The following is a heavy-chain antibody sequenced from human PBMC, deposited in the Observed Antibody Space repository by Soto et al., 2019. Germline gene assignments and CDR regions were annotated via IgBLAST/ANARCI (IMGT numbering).Heavy chain of an antibody. CDR2: IIPILGIA. D-gene: IGHD2-2*01. CDR1: GGTFSSYT. V-gene: IGHV1-69*02. CDR3: ASDPKDIVVVPAPG. Sequence: SVKVSCKASGGTFSSYTISWVRQAPGQGLEWMGRIIPILGIANYAQKSQGRVTITADKSTSTAYMELSSLRSEDTAVYYCASDPKDIVVVPAPGWGQGTLVTVSS. J-gene: IGHJ4*02.